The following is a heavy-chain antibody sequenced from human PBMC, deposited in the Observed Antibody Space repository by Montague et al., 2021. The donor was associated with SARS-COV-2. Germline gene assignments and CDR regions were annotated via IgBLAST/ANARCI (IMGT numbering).Heavy chain of an antibody. V-gene: IGHV4-59*01. J-gene: IGHJ6*02. CDR3: ARVGVGTMVRGVIPAYYYYGMDV. D-gene: IGHD3-10*01. CDR1: NGSISNYY. Sequence: LSLTCSVSNGSISNYYWNWILQTPEKRLEWIGFIYYSGSTFYSPSLKSRLTLSVDTSKNQLSLKLNSVTAADTAVYYCARVGVGTMVRGVIPAYYYYGMDVWGQGTTVTVSS. CDR2: IYYSGST.